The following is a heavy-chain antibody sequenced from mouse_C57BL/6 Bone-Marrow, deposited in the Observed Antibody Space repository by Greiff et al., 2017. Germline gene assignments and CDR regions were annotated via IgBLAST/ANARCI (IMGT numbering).Heavy chain of an antibody. CDR1: GYTFNGYW. D-gene: IGHD1-1*01. V-gene: IGHV1-9*01. CDR2: ILPGSGST. J-gene: IGHJ2*01. CDR3: AREEKYCYGSFDY. Sequence: QVQLQQSGAELMKPGASVKLSCKATGYTFNGYWIEWVKQRPGHGLEWIGEILPGSGSTNYTEKFKGKATFTADTSSNTAYMQLSSLTTEDSAIYYCAREEKYCYGSFDYWGQGTTLTVSS.